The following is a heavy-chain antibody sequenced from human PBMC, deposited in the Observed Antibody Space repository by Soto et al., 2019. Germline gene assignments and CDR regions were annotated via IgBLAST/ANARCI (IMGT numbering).Heavy chain of an antibody. CDR3: ARALFYSDSDGYYFEFDY. CDR1: GFSLTDTRMG. V-gene: IGHV2-26*01. J-gene: IGHJ4*02. CDR2: IISNDDK. D-gene: IGHD3-22*01. Sequence: SGPTLVNPTETLTLTCSVSGFSLTDTRMGVSWIRQAPGKALEWLAHIISNDDKSYSTSLKSRLTISKDTSKSQVVLRMTNMEHPNTGTYYCARALFYSDSDGYYFEFDYWGQGTMVTVYS.